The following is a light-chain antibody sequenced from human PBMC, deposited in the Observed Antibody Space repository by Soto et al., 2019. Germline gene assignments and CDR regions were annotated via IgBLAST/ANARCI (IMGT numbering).Light chain of an antibody. CDR3: QQRINWPIT. V-gene: IGKV3-11*01. J-gene: IGKJ5*01. CDR1: QSVSSY. CDR2: GAS. Sequence: EIVLTQSPATLSLSPGERAPLSCRASQSVSSYLAWFQQQPGQTPRLLIYGASNRATGIPDRFSGSGSGTDFTLTISTLEPEDFAVYYCQQRINWPITFGQGTRLENK.